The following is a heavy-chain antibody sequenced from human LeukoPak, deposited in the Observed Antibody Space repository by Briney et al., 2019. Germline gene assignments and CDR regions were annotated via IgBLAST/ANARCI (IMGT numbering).Heavy chain of an antibody. Sequence: ASVKVSCKASGYTFTGYYMRWVRHAPGQGLEWMGWINPNSGGTNYAQKFQGRVTMTRDTSISTAYMELSRLRSDDTAVYYCARVRGYSGARPWGQGTMVTVSS. CDR2: INPNSGGT. CDR3: ARVRGYSGARP. J-gene: IGHJ3*01. D-gene: IGHD5-12*01. V-gene: IGHV1-2*02. CDR1: GYTFTGYY.